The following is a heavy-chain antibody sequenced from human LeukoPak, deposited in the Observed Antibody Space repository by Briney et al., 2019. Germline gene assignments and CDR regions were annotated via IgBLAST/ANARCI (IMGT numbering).Heavy chain of an antibody. J-gene: IGHJ4*02. V-gene: IGHV4-59*13. CDR1: GGSISSCY. CDR3: ARELAGDSSGYYYGGGPIDY. Sequence: SETLSLTCTVSGGSISSCYWSWIRQPPGKGLEWIGYIYYSGSTTYNPSLKSRVTMSVDMSKNQFSLKLTSVTAADTAVYYCARELAGDSSGYYYGGGPIDYWGQGTLVTVSS. D-gene: IGHD3-22*01. CDR2: IYYSGST.